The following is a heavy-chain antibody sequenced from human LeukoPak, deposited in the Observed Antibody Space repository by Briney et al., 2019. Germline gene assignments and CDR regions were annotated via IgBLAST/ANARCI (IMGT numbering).Heavy chain of an antibody. J-gene: IGHJ4*02. Sequence: PGRSLRLSCAASGFTFDDYAMHWVRQAPGKGLEWVSGISWNSGSIGYADSVKGRFTISRDNAKNSLYLQMNSLRAEDTALYYCAKDQGVGARAWFTFGYWGQGTLVTVSS. V-gene: IGHV3-9*01. CDR2: ISWNSGSI. CDR1: GFTFDDYA. D-gene: IGHD1-26*01. CDR3: AKDQGVGARAWFTFGY.